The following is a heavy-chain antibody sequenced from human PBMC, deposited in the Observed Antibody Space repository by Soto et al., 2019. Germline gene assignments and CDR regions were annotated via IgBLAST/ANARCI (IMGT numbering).Heavy chain of an antibody. CDR2: VSSSSSTI. Sequence: LRLSCAASGFTFSSYSMNWVRQAPGKGLEWVSYVSSSSSTIYYADSVKGRFTISRDNAKNSLYLQMNSLRAEDTAVYYCARVIFDSMDVWGKGTTVTVSS. D-gene: IGHD3-3*01. CDR1: GFTFSSYS. CDR3: ARVIFDSMDV. J-gene: IGHJ6*03. V-gene: IGHV3-48*01.